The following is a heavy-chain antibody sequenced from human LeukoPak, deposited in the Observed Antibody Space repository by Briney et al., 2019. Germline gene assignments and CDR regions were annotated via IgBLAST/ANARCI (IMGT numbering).Heavy chain of an antibody. CDR3: AKGYFGSGSYYFDY. J-gene: IGHJ4*02. V-gene: IGHV3-23*01. CDR2: ISGSSGST. Sequence: PGGSLRLSCAASGFTFSSYAMSWVRQAPGKGLEWDSAISGSSGSTYYADSVKGRFTVSRDDSKSTLYLQMNSLRAEDTAVYYCAKGYFGSGSYYFDYWGQGTLVTVSS. CDR1: GFTFSSYA. D-gene: IGHD3-10*01.